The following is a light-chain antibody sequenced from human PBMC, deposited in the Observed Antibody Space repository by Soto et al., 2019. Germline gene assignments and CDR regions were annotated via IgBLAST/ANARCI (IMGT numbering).Light chain of an antibody. CDR1: SXDVGGYNY. CDR2: EVS. J-gene: IGLJ2*01. CDR3: SSYTSSSTLVV. Sequence: QXALTQPASVSGSPGXXXXXXXTGTSXDVGGYNYVSWYQQHPGKAPKLMIYEVSNRPSGVSNRFSGSKSGNTASLTISGLQAEDEADYYCSSYTSSSTLVVFGGGTKLTVL. V-gene: IGLV2-14*01.